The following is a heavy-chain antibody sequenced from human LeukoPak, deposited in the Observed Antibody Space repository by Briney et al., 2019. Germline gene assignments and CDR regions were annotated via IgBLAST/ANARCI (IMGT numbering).Heavy chain of an antibody. J-gene: IGHJ5*02. V-gene: IGHV4-30-2*01. CDR3: ASTNDFGDYVGA. CDR2: MYHGGSA. Sequence: PSQTLSLTCAVSGGSISSGGFSWSWIRQPPGKGLDWIGYMYHGGSAYYNPSLESRVTISVDRSKNQFSLRLSSVTAADTAVYYCASTNDFGDYVGAWGQGTLVTVSS. CDR1: GGSISSGGFS. D-gene: IGHD4-17*01.